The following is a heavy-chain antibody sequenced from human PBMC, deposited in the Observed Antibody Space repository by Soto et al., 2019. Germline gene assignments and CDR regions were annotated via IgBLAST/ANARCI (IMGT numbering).Heavy chain of an antibody. D-gene: IGHD2-15*01. Sequence: SVKVSCKASGGTFDNYAVSWVRQAPGQGLEWMGGIIPMFETVNYAQRFQGRLTIAADESTSTAYMELTSLTSADTAIYFCARGLRTGNYGMDVWGQGTTVPV. V-gene: IGHV1-69*13. CDR1: GGTFDNYA. CDR3: ARGLRTGNYGMDV. CDR2: IIPMFETV. J-gene: IGHJ6*02.